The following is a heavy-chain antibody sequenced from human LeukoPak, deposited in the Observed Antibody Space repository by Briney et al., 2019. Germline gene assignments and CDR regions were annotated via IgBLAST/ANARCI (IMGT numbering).Heavy chain of an antibody. V-gene: IGHV3-21*01. CDR3: AREDFWSGFDFDC. CDR1: GFTFSDYS. Sequence: PGGSLRLSCAASGFTFSDYSMNWVRQAPGKGLEWVSSISSSSTYIYYADSVKGRFTISRDNAKNSLYLQMSSLRAEDTAVYYCAREDFWSGFDFDCWGQGTLVTVSS. D-gene: IGHD3-3*01. CDR2: ISSSSTYI. J-gene: IGHJ4*02.